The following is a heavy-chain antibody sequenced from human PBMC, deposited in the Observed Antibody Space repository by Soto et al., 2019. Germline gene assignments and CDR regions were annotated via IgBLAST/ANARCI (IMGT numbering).Heavy chain of an antibody. D-gene: IGHD2-21*01. Sequence: QLQLQESGSGLVKPSQTLSLTCTVSGGSVSSGGFSWSWIRQPPGKGLEWIGYIYPSGSTYYNPSRKRRCTIALDRAKNQFSPKLTSVAAADSAGYYCARGGDYYFDSWGQGTLVTVSS. CDR1: GGSVSSGGFS. V-gene: IGHV4-30-2*01. J-gene: IGHJ4*02. CDR3: ARGGDYYFDS. CDR2: IYPSGST.